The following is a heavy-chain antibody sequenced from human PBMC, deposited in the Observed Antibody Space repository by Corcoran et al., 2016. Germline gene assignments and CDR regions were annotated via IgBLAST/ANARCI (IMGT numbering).Heavy chain of an antibody. CDR1: GYTFTGYY. J-gene: IGHJ4*02. CDR2: INPNSGGT. D-gene: IGHD2-2*01. V-gene: IGHV1-2*02. CDR3: ARARVNVVVPAAPVGY. Sequence: QVQLVQSGAEVKKPGASVKVSCKASGYTFTGYYMHWVRQAPGQGLEWMGWINPNSGGTNYAQKFQGRVTMTRDTSISTAYMELSRLRSDDTAVYYCARARVNVVVPAAPVGYWGQGTLVTVSS.